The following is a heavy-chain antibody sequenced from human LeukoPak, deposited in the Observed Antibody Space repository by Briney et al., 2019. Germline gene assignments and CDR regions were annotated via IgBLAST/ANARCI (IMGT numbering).Heavy chain of an antibody. D-gene: IGHD2-2*01. J-gene: IGHJ4*02. Sequence: SGPTLVKPTQTLTLTCTFSGFSLSTNGVGVGWIRQPPGKALEWLTLIYWTDDKRYSPSLKSRLTITKGTAKNQVVLTMTNMDPVDTATYYCAHTSDQFESLPFDYWGQGTLVTVSS. V-gene: IGHV2-5*01. CDR3: AHTSDQFESLPFDY. CDR1: GFSLSTNGVG. CDR2: IYWTDDK.